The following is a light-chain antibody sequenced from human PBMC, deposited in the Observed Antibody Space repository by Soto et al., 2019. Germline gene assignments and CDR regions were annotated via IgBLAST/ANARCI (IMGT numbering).Light chain of an antibody. V-gene: IGKV1-5*01. J-gene: IGKJ1*01. CDR2: DAS. CDR1: QSISSW. CDR3: QQYNSYSGT. Sequence: IRMPQSPSALSASTGVRVTLSCRASQSISSWLAWYKQKPGKATKLLIYDASSLESGVPSRFSGSGSGKECTLTISSLQPDEWATYYCQQYNSYSGTFGKGTKVDIK.